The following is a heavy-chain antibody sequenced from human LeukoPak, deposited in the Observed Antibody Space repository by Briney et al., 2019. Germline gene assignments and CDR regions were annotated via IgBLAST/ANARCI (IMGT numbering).Heavy chain of an antibody. CDR2: INPSGGST. Sequence: ASVKVSCKASGYTFTSYYMHWVRQAPGHGLEWMGIINPSGGSTSYAQKFRGRVTMTRDTSTSTVYMELSSLRSEDTAVYYCARRSIGYQLLSALDYWGQGTLVTVSS. CDR1: GYTFTSYY. V-gene: IGHV1-46*01. D-gene: IGHD2-2*01. CDR3: ARRSIGYQLLSALDY. J-gene: IGHJ4*02.